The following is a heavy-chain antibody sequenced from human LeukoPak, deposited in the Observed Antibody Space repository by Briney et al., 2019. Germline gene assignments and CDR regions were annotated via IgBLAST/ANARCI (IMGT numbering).Heavy chain of an antibody. Sequence: GASVKVSCKASGYTFTGYYMHWVRQAPGQGLEWMGWINPNSGGTNYAQKFQGRVTMTRDTSISTAYMELSRLRSDDTAVYYCARVRDYGDYKFDYWGQGTLVTVSS. CDR3: ARVRDYGDYKFDY. D-gene: IGHD4-17*01. J-gene: IGHJ4*02. CDR2: INPNSGGT. V-gene: IGHV1-2*02. CDR1: GYTFTGYY.